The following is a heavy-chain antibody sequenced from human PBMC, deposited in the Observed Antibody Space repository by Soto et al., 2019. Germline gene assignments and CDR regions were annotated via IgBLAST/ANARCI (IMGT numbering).Heavy chain of an antibody. CDR3: AREEGSGWHNY. CDR1: GGSISSYY. CDR2: IYTSGST. Sequence: QVQLQESGPGLVKPSETLSLTCTVSGGSISSYYWSWIRQPAGKGLEWIGRIYTSGSTNYNPSLKSRVTMPVATSKKLFSLKLSSVTSADTAVYYCAREEGSGWHNYWGQGTLVTVSS. D-gene: IGHD6-19*01. J-gene: IGHJ4*02. V-gene: IGHV4-4*07.